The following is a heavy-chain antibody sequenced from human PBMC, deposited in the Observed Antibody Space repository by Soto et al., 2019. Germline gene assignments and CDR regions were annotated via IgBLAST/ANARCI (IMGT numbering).Heavy chain of an antibody. J-gene: IGHJ4*02. CDR2: INPNSGGT. CDR1: GYTFTGYY. CDR3: ARDSRDYVWGSYRDFGY. V-gene: IGHV1-2*04. Sequence: ASVKVSCKASGYTFTGYYMHWVRRAPGQGLEWMGWINPNSGGTNYAQKFQGWVTMTRDTSISTAYMELSRLRSDDTAVYYCARDSRDYVWGSYRDFGYWGQGTLVTVSS. D-gene: IGHD3-16*02.